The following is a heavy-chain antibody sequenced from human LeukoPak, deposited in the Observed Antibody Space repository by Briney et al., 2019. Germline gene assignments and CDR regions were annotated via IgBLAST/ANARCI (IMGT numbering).Heavy chain of an antibody. Sequence: PSETLSLTCTVSGDSVSSRSYYWGWIRQPPGKGLEWIGSIYHSGTTYYNPSLKSRVTISVDTSKNHFSLQLNSVTPEDTAVYYCARDRAVAGTPHFDYWGQGTLVTVSS. CDR3: ARDRAVAGTPHFDY. CDR2: IYHSGTT. D-gene: IGHD6-19*01. V-gene: IGHV4-39*02. CDR1: GDSVSSRSYY. J-gene: IGHJ4*02.